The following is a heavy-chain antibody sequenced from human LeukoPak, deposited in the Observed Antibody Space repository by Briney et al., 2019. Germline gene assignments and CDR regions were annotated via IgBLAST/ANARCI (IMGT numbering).Heavy chain of an antibody. D-gene: IGHD1-1*01. CDR3: ARRGQLERRYYDY. J-gene: IGHJ4*02. CDR2: IYPGDSDT. Sequence: GESLKISCQGSGYSFTTYWIGWARQMPGKGLEWMGMIYPGDSDTRYSPSFQGQVTISADKSITTAYLQWSSLKASDTAIYYCARRGQLERRYYDYWGQGTLVTVSS. V-gene: IGHV5-51*01. CDR1: GYSFTTYW.